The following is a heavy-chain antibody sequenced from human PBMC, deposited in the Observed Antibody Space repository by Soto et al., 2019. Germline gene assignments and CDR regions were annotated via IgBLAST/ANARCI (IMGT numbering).Heavy chain of an antibody. D-gene: IGHD6-19*01. J-gene: IGHJ6*02. CDR3: ARGSVLGIPGAGLIWGYFGLDV. Sequence: TLSLTCGISGDSVSGHSGAWNWIRQSPSRGLEWLGRTYYRSKWFNDYAVSVERRITINADTSKNQFSLQLNSVTPEDTAEYFCARGSVLGIPGAGLIWGYFGLDVWGQGATVTAP. CDR2: TYYRSKWFN. CDR1: GDSVSGHSGA. V-gene: IGHV6-1*01.